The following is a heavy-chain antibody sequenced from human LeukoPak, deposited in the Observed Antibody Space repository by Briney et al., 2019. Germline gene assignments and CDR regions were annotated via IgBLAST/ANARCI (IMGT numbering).Heavy chain of an antibody. J-gene: IGHJ4*02. CDR3: ARSTLGEVATFDY. V-gene: IGHV4-39*07. Sequence: PSETLSLTCTVSGGSISSSSYYWGWIRQPPGKGLEWIGSIYYSGSTYYNPSLKSRVTISVDTSKNQFSLKLSSVTAADTAVYYCARSTLGEVATFDYWGQGTLVTVSS. CDR2: IYYSGST. CDR1: GGSISSSSYY. D-gene: IGHD5-12*01.